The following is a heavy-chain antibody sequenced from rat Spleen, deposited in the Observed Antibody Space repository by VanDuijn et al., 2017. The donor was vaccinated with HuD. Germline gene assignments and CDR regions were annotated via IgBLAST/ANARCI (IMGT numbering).Heavy chain of an antibody. CDR2: MSSGGGNA. Sequence: EVQLVESGGGLLQPGRSLKLSCAAPGFPFSNYGMAWVRQVPTRGLECFSSMSSGGGNAHYRDSVKARFTISRDNAKNTLYLQMESLRSEETATYYCARRGTTGSSGGYYFEYWGQGVMVTVSS. CDR3: ARRGTTGSSGGYYFEY. D-gene: IGHD1-11*01. V-gene: IGHV5S13*01. J-gene: IGHJ2*01. CDR1: GFPFSNYG.